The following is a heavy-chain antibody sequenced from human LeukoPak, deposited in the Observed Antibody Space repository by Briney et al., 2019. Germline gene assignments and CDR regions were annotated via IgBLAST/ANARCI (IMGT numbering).Heavy chain of an antibody. Sequence: PGGSLRLSCAASGFTFDDYAMHWVRQAPGKGLEWVSLISWDGGSTYYADSVKGRFTISRDNSKNSLYLQMNSLRAEDTALYYCAKSVRGMTGGDDAFDIWGQGTMVTVSS. CDR2: ISWDGGST. CDR1: GFTFDDYA. D-gene: IGHD3-16*01. CDR3: AKSVRGMTGGDDAFDI. J-gene: IGHJ3*02. V-gene: IGHV3-43D*03.